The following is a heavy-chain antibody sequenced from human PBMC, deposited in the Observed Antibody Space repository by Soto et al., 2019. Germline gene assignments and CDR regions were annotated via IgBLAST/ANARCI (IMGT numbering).Heavy chain of an antibody. Sequence: QVQLQASGPGLVKPSGTLSLTCAVSGGSISSSKWWSWVRQPPGKGLEWIGEIYHSGSTNYNPSLKSRVTITVDKSKNQFPLKLSSVTAADTAVYYCARDDYGSGIRPGFDPWGQGTLVTVSS. J-gene: IGHJ5*02. V-gene: IGHV4-4*02. CDR2: IYHSGST. D-gene: IGHD3-10*01. CDR1: GGSISSSKW. CDR3: ARDDYGSGIRPGFDP.